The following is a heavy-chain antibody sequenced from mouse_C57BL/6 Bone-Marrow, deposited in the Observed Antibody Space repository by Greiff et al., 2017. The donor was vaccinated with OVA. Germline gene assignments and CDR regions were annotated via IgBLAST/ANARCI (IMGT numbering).Heavy chain of an antibody. CDR2: IYPGGGYT. CDR3: ARGWFDY. J-gene: IGHJ2*01. V-gene: IGHV1-63*01. Sequence: VKLMESGAELVRPGPSVKMSCKASGYTFTNYWIGWAKQRPGHGLEWIGDIYPGGGYTNYNEKFKGKATLTADKSSSTAYMQFSSLTSEDSAIYYCARGWFDYWGQGTTLTVSS. CDR1: GYTFTNYW.